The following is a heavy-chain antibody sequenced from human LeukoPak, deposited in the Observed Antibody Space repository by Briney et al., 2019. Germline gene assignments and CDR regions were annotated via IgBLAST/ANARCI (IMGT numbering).Heavy chain of an antibody. CDR2: ISASGSNI. CDR1: GFPLSSYS. D-gene: IGHD1-1*01. V-gene: IGHV3-48*01. Sequence: GGSLRLSCAASGFPLSSYSINWFRQAPGKGLEWVAYISASGSNIYYVDSVMGRFTVSRDNPKSSLFLQMNSQRAEDTAVYYCARVKGTYFDYWGQGALVTVSS. J-gene: IGHJ4*02. CDR3: ARVKGTYFDY.